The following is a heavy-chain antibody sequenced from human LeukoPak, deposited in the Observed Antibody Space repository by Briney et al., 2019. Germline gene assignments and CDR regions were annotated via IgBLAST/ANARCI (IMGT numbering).Heavy chain of an antibody. CDR2: ISSSGSTI. CDR1: GFTFSAHY. Sequence: GGSLRLSCAASGFTFSAHYMSWIRQVPGKGLEWVSYISSSGSTIYYADSVKGRFTISRDNAKNSLYLQMTSLRAEDTAVYYSARSGYCSSTSCYGSVDNWGQGTLVTVSS. CDR3: ARSGYCSSTSCYGSVDN. V-gene: IGHV3-11*01. D-gene: IGHD2-2*01. J-gene: IGHJ4*02.